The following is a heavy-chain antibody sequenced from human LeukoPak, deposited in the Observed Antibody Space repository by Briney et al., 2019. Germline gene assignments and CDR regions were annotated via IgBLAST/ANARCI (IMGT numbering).Heavy chain of an antibody. D-gene: IGHD2-8*01. CDR2: ISAYNGNT. J-gene: IGHJ4*02. V-gene: IGHV1-18*01. Sequence: ASVKVSCKDSGYTFTSYGISWVRQAPGQGLEWMGWISAYNGNTNYAQKLQGRVTMTTDTSTSTAYMELRSLRSDDTAVYYCARDAKRYCTNGVCYEFDYWGQGTLVTVSS. CDR1: GYTFTSYG. CDR3: ARDAKRYCTNGVCYEFDY.